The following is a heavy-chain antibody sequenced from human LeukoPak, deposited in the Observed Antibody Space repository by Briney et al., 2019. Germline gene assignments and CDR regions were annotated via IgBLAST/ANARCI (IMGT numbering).Heavy chain of an antibody. D-gene: IGHD6-13*01. CDR2: VLHTGST. CDR1: GYSLTNHY. CDR3: ARGPAAVHP. Sequence: PSETLSLTCAVHGYSLTNHYWIWIRQPPGKGLEWIAEVLHTGSTNCNPSFKSRVTVSVDTSKNQFFLNLTSVTVADTAVYYCARGPAAVHPWGRGILVTVSS. V-gene: IGHV4-34*12. J-gene: IGHJ5*02.